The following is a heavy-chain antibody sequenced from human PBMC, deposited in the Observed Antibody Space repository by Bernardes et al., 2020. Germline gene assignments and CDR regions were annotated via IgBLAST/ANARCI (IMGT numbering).Heavy chain of an antibody. CDR2: ISGSGGST. D-gene: IGHD3-16*01. V-gene: IGHV3-23*01. Sequence: GGSLRLSCAASGFTFSSYAMSWVRQAPGKGLEWVSAISGSGGSTYYADSVKGRFTISRDNSKNTLYLQMNSLRAEDTAVYYCAKDQLITFGGPKWYFDYWGQGTLVTVSS. J-gene: IGHJ4*02. CDR3: AKDQLITFGGPKWYFDY. CDR1: GFTFSSYA.